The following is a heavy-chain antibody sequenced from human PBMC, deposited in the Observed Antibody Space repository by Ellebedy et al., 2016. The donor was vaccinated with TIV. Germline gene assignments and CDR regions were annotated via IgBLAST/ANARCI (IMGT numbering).Heavy chain of an antibody. CDR3: AREALTTTYSWFDP. D-gene: IGHD1-14*01. V-gene: IGHV4-30-2*01. Sequence: LRLTCTVSGGSISSGYSWSWIRQPPGKGPAWLGYIYHSGSTYYNPSLKSRVTISVDMSKNPVSLKLASVTAADTAVYYCAREALTTTYSWFDPWGQGTLVTVSS. CDR2: IYHSGST. J-gene: IGHJ5*02. CDR1: GGSISSGYS.